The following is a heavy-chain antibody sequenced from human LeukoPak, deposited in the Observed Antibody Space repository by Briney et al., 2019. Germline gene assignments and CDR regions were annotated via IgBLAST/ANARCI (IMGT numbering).Heavy chain of an antibody. J-gene: IGHJ5*02. D-gene: IGHD1-14*01. CDR2: IYSGGDT. CDR3: ARGYTVGFDR. Sequence: GGSLRLSCAASGFTVDSNYLSWVRQAPGKGLEWVSVIYSGGDTYHADSVKGRFTVSRDSSKNTVYLQMNSLRVEDTAVYYCARGYTVGFDRWGQGTLVTVSS. V-gene: IGHV3-53*01. CDR1: GFTVDSNY.